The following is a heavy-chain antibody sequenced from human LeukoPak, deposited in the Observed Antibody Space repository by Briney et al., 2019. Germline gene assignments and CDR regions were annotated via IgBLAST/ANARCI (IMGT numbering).Heavy chain of an antibody. CDR1: GFTVSSNY. CDR3: AREPQYYDILTGYYKGAFDI. D-gene: IGHD3-9*01. Sequence: PGGSLRLSCAASGFTVSSNYMSWVRQAPGKGLEWVSVIYSGGSTYYADSVKGRFTISRDNSKNTLYLQMNSLRAEDTAVYYCAREPQYYDILTGYYKGAFDIWGQGTMVTVPS. J-gene: IGHJ3*02. CDR2: IYSGGST. V-gene: IGHV3-53*01.